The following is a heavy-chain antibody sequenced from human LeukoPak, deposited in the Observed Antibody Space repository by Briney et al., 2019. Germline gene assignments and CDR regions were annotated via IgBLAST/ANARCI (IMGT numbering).Heavy chain of an antibody. CDR2: ISYDGSNK. CDR3: ASVYYGSDDAFDI. Sequence: GGSLRLSCAASGFTFSSYAMHWVRQAPGKGLEWVAVISYDGSNKYYADSVKGRFTISRDNSKNTLYLQMNSLRAEDTAVYYCASVYYGSDDAFDIWGQGTMVTVSS. J-gene: IGHJ3*02. D-gene: IGHD3-10*01. CDR1: GFTFSSYA. V-gene: IGHV3-30-3*01.